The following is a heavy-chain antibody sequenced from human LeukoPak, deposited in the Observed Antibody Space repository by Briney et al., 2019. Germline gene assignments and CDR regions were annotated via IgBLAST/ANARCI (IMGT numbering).Heavy chain of an antibody. J-gene: IGHJ4*02. D-gene: IGHD3-22*01. CDR2: INQDGREK. CDR1: GFTFSSFW. CDR3: ARAGSSGYYYGY. V-gene: IGHV3-7*01. Sequence: AGGSLRLSCEVSGFTFSSFWMNWVRQAPGKGLEGVANINQDGREKYYVDSVKGRFTISRENAKNSLYLQMNRLRAEDTAVYYCARAGSSGYYYGYWGQGTLVTVSS.